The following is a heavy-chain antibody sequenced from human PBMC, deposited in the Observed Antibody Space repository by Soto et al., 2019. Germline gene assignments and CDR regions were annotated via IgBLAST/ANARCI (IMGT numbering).Heavy chain of an antibody. V-gene: IGHV5-51*01. D-gene: IGHD4-4*01. CDR2: IYPGDSDT. J-gene: IGHJ4*02. CDR3: ARIWEMATVAAFDS. CDR1: GYTFTDYW. Sequence: PGESLKISCKGSGYTFTDYWIGWVRQLPGKGLEWMGIIYPGDSDTRYSPSFQGHVTISADKSISTAYLQWSSLRASDTAMYYCARIWEMATVAAFDSWGQGTLVTVSS.